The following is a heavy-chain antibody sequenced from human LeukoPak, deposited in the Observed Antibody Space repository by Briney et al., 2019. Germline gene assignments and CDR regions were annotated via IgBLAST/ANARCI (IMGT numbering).Heavy chain of an antibody. CDR2: ISGSGGSK. CDR3: AKGYYDYVWGSYYFDY. J-gene: IGHJ4*02. V-gene: IGHV3-23*01. Sequence: PGGSLRLSCAASGFTLSDHYMDWVRQAPGKGLEWVSAISGSGGSKYYADSVKGRFTISRDNSRDTLYLQMNSLRAEDTAVYYCAKGYYDYVWGSYYFDYWGQGTLVTVSS. D-gene: IGHD3-16*01. CDR1: GFTLSDHY.